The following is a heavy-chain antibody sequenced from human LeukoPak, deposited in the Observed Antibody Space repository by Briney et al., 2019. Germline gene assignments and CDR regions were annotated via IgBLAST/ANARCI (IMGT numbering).Heavy chain of an antibody. CDR1: GFTFSSYG. CDR2: ISGSGGST. V-gene: IGHV3-23*01. Sequence: PGRSLRLSCAASGFTFSSYGMHWVRQAPGKGLEWVSAISGSGGSTYYADSVKGRFTISRDNSKNTLYLQMNSLRAEDTAVYYCAKGYIVVVPAAIPSNAFDIWGQGTMVTVSS. CDR3: AKGYIVVVPAAIPSNAFDI. D-gene: IGHD2-2*02. J-gene: IGHJ3*02.